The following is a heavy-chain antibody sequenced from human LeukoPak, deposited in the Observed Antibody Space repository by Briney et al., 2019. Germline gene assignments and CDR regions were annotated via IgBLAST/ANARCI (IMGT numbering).Heavy chain of an antibody. J-gene: IGHJ4*02. CDR2: ISAYNGNT. CDR3: ARDHPLIAATGSFDY. V-gene: IGHV1-18*01. D-gene: IGHD6-13*01. CDR1: GYTFTSYG. Sequence: GASVRVSCKASGYTFTSYGISWVRQAPGQGLEWMGWISAYNGNTDYAQKLQGRVTMTTDTSTSTAYMELRSLRSDDTALYYCARDHPLIAATGSFDYWGQGTLVTVSS.